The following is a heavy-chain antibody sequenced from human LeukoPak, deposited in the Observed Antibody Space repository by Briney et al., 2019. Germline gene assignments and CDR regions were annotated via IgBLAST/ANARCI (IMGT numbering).Heavy chain of an antibody. J-gene: IGHJ4*02. D-gene: IGHD1-26*01. CDR2: ISGNDDNP. Sequence: EASVKVSCRASGYTFSNFGISWVRQAPGQGLEWMGWISGNDDNPNYGQKFQGRFTVTTDSSTSTTYMELRNLRSDDTAAYYCARDGTSTDDYWGQGTLVTVSS. V-gene: IGHV1-18*01. CDR1: GYTFSNFG. CDR3: ARDGTSTDDY.